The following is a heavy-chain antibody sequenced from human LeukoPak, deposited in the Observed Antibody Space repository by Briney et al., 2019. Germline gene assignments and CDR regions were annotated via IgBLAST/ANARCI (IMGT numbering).Heavy chain of an antibody. CDR3: ARGQIAVAATGWHY. CDR2: INHSGST. D-gene: IGHD6-19*01. Sequence: SETLSLTCTVSGGSISSGGYYWSWIRQPPGKGLEWLGEINHSGSTNYNPSLKSRVTISVDASKNQSSLKLSSVTAADTAVYYCARGQIAVAATGWHYWGQGTLVTVSS. CDR1: GGSISSGGYY. V-gene: IGHV4-39*07. J-gene: IGHJ4*02.